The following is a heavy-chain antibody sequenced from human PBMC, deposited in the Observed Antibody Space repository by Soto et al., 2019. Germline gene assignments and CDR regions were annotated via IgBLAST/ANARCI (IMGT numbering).Heavy chain of an antibody. Sequence: SETLSLTCTVSGGSISSSSYYWGWIRQPPGKGLEWIGSIYYSGSTYYNPSLKSRVTISVDTSKNQFSLKLSSVTAADTAVYYCARVYSITIFGVVANFDYWGQGTLVTVSS. CDR3: ARVYSITIFGVVANFDY. J-gene: IGHJ4*02. D-gene: IGHD3-3*01. CDR1: GGSISSSSYY. V-gene: IGHV4-39*01. CDR2: IYYSGST.